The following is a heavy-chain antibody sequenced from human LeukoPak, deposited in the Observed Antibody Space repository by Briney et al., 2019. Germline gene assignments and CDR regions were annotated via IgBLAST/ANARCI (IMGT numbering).Heavy chain of an antibody. J-gene: IGHJ3*02. D-gene: IGHD2-2*01. CDR3: ARDYPPDYCSSTSCYWEAFDI. Sequence: SETLSLTCTVSGGSISSYYWSWIRQPPGKGLEWIGYIYYSGSTNYNPSLKSRVTVSVDTSKNQFSLKLSSVTAADTAVYYCARDYPPDYCSSTSCYWEAFDIWGQGTMVTVSS. CDR2: IYYSGST. V-gene: IGHV4-59*01. CDR1: GGSISSYY.